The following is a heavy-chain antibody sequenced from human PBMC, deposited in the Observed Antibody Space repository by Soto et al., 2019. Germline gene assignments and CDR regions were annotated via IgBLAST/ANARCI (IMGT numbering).Heavy chain of an antibody. Sequence: QVQLVESGGGVVQPGRSLRLSCAASGFTFSSYGMHWVRQAPGKGLEWVAVISYDGSNKYYADSVKGRFTISRDNSKNRLYLQMNSLRAEDTAVYYCAKISSIAARGGFDPWGQGTLVTVSS. CDR1: GFTFSSYG. D-gene: IGHD6-6*01. CDR2: ISYDGSNK. CDR3: AKISSIAARGGFDP. V-gene: IGHV3-30*18. J-gene: IGHJ5*02.